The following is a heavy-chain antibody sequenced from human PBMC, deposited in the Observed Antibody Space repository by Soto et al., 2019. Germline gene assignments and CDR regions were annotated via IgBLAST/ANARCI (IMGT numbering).Heavy chain of an antibody. D-gene: IGHD6-19*01. CDR2: IDPSDSYT. CDR3: ASGGIAVAGTSPYYYYYYGMDV. V-gene: IGHV5-10-1*01. J-gene: IGHJ6*02. CDR1: GYSFTSYW. Sequence: GESLKISCKGSGYSFTSYWISWVRQMPGKGLEWMGRIDPSDSYTNYSPSFQGHVTISADKSISNAYLQWSSLKASDTAMYYCASGGIAVAGTSPYYYYYYGMDVWGQGTTVTVSS.